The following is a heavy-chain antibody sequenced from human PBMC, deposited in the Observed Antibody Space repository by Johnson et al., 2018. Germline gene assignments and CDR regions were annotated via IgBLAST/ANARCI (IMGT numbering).Heavy chain of an antibody. D-gene: IGHD3-10*02. V-gene: IGHV4-61*02. CDR2: IYTSGRT. CDR1: GDSISSGTYY. J-gene: IGHJ2*01. Sequence: QVQLQESGPGLVKPSQALSPTCTGSGDSISSGTYYWSLIRQSAGKVLEWIGRIYTSGRTPYNPPLKTPVTILVDTFKNQFSLRLTSVTAADTAVYYCARDLPAYVGWYFDLWGRGTLVTVSS. CDR3: ARDLPAYVGWYFDL.